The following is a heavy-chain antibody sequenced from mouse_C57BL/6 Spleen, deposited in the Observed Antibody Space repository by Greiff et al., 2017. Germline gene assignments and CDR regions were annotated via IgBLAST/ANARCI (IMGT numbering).Heavy chain of an antibody. V-gene: IGHV1-22*01. CDR3: SRLGDYDFFAY. Sequence: EVQLQESGPELVKPGASVKMSCTASGFTFPDYNMHWVKQSHGKSLEWIGFINPNNGGTSYNQKFKGKATLTVNKSSSTAYMELRSLTSEDSAVYYCSRLGDYDFFAYWGQGTLVTVSA. D-gene: IGHD2-4*01. CDR2: INPNNGGT. CDR1: GFTFPDYN. J-gene: IGHJ3*01.